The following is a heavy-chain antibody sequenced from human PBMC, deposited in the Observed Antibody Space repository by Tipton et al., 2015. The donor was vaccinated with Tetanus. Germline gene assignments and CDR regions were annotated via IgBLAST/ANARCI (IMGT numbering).Heavy chain of an antibody. CDR3: ARGTWLYTSTYHRHWLDP. CDR1: GYTFTGNY. CDR2: MNPNSGGT. D-gene: IGHD6-13*01. Sequence: QLVQSGADVKKPGDSVKVSCKASGYTFTGNYIHWVRQAPGQGLEWMGWMNPNSGGTNYAQKFQGRVTMTRDTSISTAYMELSRLGSDDTGVYYCARGTWLYTSTYHRHWLDPWGQGTLVTVSS. V-gene: IGHV1-2*02. J-gene: IGHJ5*02.